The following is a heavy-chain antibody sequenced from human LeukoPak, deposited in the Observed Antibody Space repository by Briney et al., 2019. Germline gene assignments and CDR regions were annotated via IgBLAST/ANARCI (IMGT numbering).Heavy chain of an antibody. CDR2: ISGSAHKV. V-gene: IGHV3-23*01. Sequence: GGSLRLSCVASGFTFSNYAMSWVRQAPEKGLDWVSVISGSAHKVRYADSVKGRFTISRDNSENTVYLQMNNLRAEDTALYYCAGRVTGYSSGYVYWGQGTLVTVSS. CDR1: GFTFSNYA. J-gene: IGHJ4*02. CDR3: AGRVTGYSSGYVY. D-gene: IGHD5-18*01.